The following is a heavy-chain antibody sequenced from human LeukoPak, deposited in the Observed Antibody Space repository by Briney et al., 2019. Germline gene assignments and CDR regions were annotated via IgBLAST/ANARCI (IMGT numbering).Heavy chain of an antibody. CDR3: ASSTRYSSGWYPIDY. D-gene: IGHD6-19*01. J-gene: IGHJ4*02. CDR1: GFTFSDYY. CDR2: ISSSGSTI. Sequence: GGSLRLSCAASGFTFSDYYMSWIRQAPGKGLEWVSYISSSGSTIYYADSVKGRFTISRDNAKNSLYLQMNSLRAEDTAVYYCASSTRYSSGWYPIDYWGQGTLVTVSS. V-gene: IGHV3-11*01.